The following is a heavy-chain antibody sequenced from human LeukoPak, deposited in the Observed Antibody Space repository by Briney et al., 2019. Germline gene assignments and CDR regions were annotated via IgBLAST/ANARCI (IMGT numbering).Heavy chain of an antibody. Sequence: SETLSLTCTVSGGSISSYYWSWIRQPPGKGLEWIGYIYYSGSTNYNPSLKSRVTISVDTSKNQFSLKLSSVTAAETAVYYCARVGTMVRGTRYGMDVWGQGTTVTVSS. CDR2: IYYSGST. D-gene: IGHD3-10*01. CDR3: ARVGTMVRGTRYGMDV. CDR1: GGSISSYY. J-gene: IGHJ6*02. V-gene: IGHV4-59*01.